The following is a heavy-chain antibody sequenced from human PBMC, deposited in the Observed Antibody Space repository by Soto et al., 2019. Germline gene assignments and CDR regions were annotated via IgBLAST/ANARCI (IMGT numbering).Heavy chain of an antibody. CDR1: GGSFSGYY. D-gene: IGHD3-10*01. Sequence: QVQLQQWGAGLLKPSETLSLTCAVYGGSFSGYYWSWIRQPPGKGLEWIGEINHSGSTNYNPSLKSRVTISVDTSKKQFSMKLSSVTAADTAVYYCAGGWFDEDGYYGMDVWGQGTTVTVSS. V-gene: IGHV4-34*01. CDR3: AGGWFDEDGYYGMDV. CDR2: INHSGST. J-gene: IGHJ6*02.